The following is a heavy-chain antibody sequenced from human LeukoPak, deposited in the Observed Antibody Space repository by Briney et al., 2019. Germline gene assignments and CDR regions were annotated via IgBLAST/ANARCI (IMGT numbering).Heavy chain of an antibody. V-gene: IGHV3-23*01. CDR3: AKIVGSGHC. CDR2: IIGNGGSA. D-gene: IGHD2-21*01. J-gene: IGHJ4*02. Sequence: GGSLRLSCSASGFTFSSFSLSWVRQAPGKGLEWVSGIIGNGGSAYYADSVKGRFTISRDNSKNTLYLQMNSLRAEDTAVYYCAKIVGSGHCWGQGNLVTVSS. CDR1: GFTFSSFS.